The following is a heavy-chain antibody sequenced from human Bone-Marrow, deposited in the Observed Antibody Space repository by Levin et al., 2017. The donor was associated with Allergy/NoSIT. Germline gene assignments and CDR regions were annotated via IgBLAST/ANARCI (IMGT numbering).Heavy chain of an antibody. CDR2: INSDGRGT. CDR3: ATGGSQHFDY. V-gene: IGHV3-74*01. D-gene: IGHD1-26*01. J-gene: IGHJ4*02. CDR1: GLDFSRFW. Sequence: GESLKISCAASGLDFSRFWMHWVRQVPGKGLACVAFINSDGRGTTYADSVKGRFIISRDNAKNMVYLQMNSLRDDDTAVYYCATGGSQHFDYWGQGTLVTVSS.